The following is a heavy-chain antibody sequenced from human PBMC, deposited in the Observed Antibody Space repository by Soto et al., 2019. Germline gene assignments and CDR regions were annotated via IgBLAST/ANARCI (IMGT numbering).Heavy chain of an antibody. J-gene: IGHJ3*01. CDR3: ATPGGRDFNAFDV. CDR1: GYTFTRNW. Sequence: RGESLKISCKGSGYTFTRNWIGWVRQMPGKGLEWMGIIFPIDSDTRYSPSSQGQVTISADNSISTACLQWSSLKASDTAIYYCATPGGRDFNAFDVWGQGTMVTVSS. V-gene: IGHV5-51*01. D-gene: IGHD2-21*02. CDR2: IFPIDSDT.